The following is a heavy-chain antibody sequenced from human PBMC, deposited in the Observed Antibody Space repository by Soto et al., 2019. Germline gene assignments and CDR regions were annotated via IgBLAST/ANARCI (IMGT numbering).Heavy chain of an antibody. CDR3: ARRSSGWSVDY. CDR1: GFTFSNYA. D-gene: IGHD6-19*01. CDR2: ISGSGGST. V-gene: IGHV3-23*01. Sequence: EVQLLESGGGLVQPGGSLRLSCAASGFTFSNYAMNWVRQAPGKGLEWVSVISGSGGSTYYPDSVKGRFTISRDNSKNALYLPSNSLRAEDTAVYYCARRSSGWSVDYWGQGTLGTVSS. J-gene: IGHJ4*02.